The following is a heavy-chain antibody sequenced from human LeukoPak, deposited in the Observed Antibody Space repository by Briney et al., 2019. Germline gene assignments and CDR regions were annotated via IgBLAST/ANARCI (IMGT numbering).Heavy chain of an antibody. CDR1: GYTFTGYY. V-gene: IGHV1-2*02. J-gene: IGHJ4*02. D-gene: IGHD3-22*01. Sequence: ASVKVSCKASGYTFTGYYMHWVRQAPGQGLEWMGWINPNSGGTNYAQKFQGRVTMTRDTSISTAYMELSRLRSDDTAVYYCARDSHYYDSSGYLNYWGQGTRVTVSS. CDR2: INPNSGGT. CDR3: ARDSHYYDSSGYLNY.